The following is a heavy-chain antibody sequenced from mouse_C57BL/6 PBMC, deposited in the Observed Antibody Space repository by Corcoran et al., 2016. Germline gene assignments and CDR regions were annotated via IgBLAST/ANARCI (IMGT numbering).Heavy chain of an antibody. J-gene: IGHJ3*01. CDR3: AGYGSSAY. CDR1: GYTFTDYN. Sequence: EVQLQQSGPELVKPGASVKIPCTASGYTFTDYNMDWVKQSHGKSLEWIGDINPNNGGTNYNQKFKGKATLTVDKSSSTAYMELRSLTSEDTAVYYCAGYGSSAYWGQGTLVTVSA. V-gene: IGHV1-18*01. CDR2: INPNNGGT. D-gene: IGHD1-1*01.